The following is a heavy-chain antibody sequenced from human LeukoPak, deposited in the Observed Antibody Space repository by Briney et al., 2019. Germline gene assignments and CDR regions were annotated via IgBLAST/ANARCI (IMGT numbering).Heavy chain of an antibody. D-gene: IGHD3-22*01. CDR3: ASPSHYYDSSGYRFDI. CDR2: IYYSGST. J-gene: IGHJ3*02. CDR1: GGSISSSSYY. Sequence: SETLSLTCTVSGGSISSSSYYWGWIRQPPGKGLEWIGSIYYSGSTYYNPSLKSRVTISVDTSKNQFSLKLSSVTAADTAVYYCASPSHYYDSSGYRFDIWGQGTMVTVSS. V-gene: IGHV4-39*07.